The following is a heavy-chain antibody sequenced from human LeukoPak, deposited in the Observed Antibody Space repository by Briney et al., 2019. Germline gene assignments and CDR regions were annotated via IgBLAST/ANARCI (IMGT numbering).Heavy chain of an antibody. J-gene: IGHJ4*01. Sequence: GGSLRLSCAGSGFTFSSYAMSWVRQAPRKGLEWVAAVSGGGGSTYHADSVTGRFTISRDNSKNTLYLQMNSLRAEDTAIYYCAKGSASVRPYFFEYWGQGTQVTVSS. V-gene: IGHV3-23*01. CDR3: AKGSASVRPYFFEY. CDR2: VSGGGGST. D-gene: IGHD3-9*01. CDR1: GFTFSSYA.